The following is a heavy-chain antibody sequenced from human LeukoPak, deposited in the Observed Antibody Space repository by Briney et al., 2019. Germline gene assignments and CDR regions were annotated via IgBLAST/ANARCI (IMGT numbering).Heavy chain of an antibody. Sequence: GVLRLSCAASGFTFSSYAMSWVRQAPGKGLEWVSAISGSGGGTYYADSVKGRFTISRDNSKNTLYLQMNSLRAEDTAVYYCAKAGGWYGDYWGQGTLVTVSS. V-gene: IGHV3-23*01. CDR2: ISGSGGGT. CDR1: GFTFSSYA. D-gene: IGHD6-19*01. CDR3: AKAGGWYGDY. J-gene: IGHJ4*02.